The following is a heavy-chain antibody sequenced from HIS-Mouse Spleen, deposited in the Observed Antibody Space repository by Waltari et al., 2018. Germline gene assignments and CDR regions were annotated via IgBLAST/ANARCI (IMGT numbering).Heavy chain of an antibody. Sequence: EVQLVWSGGGLVQPGGSLGLSWAASGFTFSSYVMCWVGQAPGKGLEWVANIKQDGSEKYYVDSVKGRFTISRDNAKNSLYLQMNSLRAEDTAVYYCARDRYWYLDLWGRGTLVTVSS. J-gene: IGHJ2*01. V-gene: IGHV3-7*01. CDR3: ARDRYWYLDL. CDR2: IKQDGSEK. CDR1: GFTFSSYV.